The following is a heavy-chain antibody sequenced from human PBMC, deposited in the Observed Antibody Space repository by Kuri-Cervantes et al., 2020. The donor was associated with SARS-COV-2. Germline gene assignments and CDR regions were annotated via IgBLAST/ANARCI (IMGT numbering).Heavy chain of an antibody. CDR1: GFTFRAYA. D-gene: IGHD4-23*01. CDR2: ISDSGINT. V-gene: IGHV3-23*01. J-gene: IGHJ4*02. CDR3: AKARPSGGY. Sequence: GESLMISCAASGFTFRAYAMSWVRQAPGRRQGWVSGISDSGINTYYPDSVRGRFTISRDNSKKMLYLQMHSLRVEDTAVYYCAKARPSGGYWGQGTLVTVSS.